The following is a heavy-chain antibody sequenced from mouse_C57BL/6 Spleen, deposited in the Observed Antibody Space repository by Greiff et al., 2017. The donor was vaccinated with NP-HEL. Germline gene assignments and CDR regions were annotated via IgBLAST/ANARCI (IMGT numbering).Heavy chain of an antibody. J-gene: IGHJ4*01. CDR1: GFSLTSYG. V-gene: IGHV2-5*01. CDR3: ANTVDGYPYAMDY. Sequence: VQLQQSGPGLVQPSQSLSITCTVSGFSLTSYGVHWVRQSPGKGLEWLGVIWRGGSTDYNAAFMSRLSITKDNSKSQVFFKMNSLQADDTAIYYCANTVDGYPYAMDYWGQGTSVTVSS. D-gene: IGHD2-3*01. CDR2: IWRGGST.